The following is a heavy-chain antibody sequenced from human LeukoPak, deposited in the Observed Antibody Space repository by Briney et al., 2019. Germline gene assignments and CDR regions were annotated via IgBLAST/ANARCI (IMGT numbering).Heavy chain of an antibody. CDR2: IYYSGST. CDR1: GGSISSYY. CDR3: AREGRDGSDY. J-gene: IGHJ4*02. Sequence: PSETLSLTCTVSGGSISSYYWSWIRQPPGKGLEWIGYIYYSGSTNYNPSLKSRVTISVGTSKNQFSLKLSSVTAADTAVYYCAREGRDGSDYWGQGTLVTVSS. V-gene: IGHV4-59*01. D-gene: IGHD5-24*01.